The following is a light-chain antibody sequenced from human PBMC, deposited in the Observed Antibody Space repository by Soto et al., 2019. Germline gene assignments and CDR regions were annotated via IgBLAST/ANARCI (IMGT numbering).Light chain of an antibody. J-gene: IGKJ1*01. CDR2: DAS. Sequence: IQMTQSPSTLPASVGDRVTITCRANQSISTWLAWYQQKPWKAPKLLIYDASSLESGVPSRFSGSGSGTEFTLTISTMQPDDLATYDCKQYNTSSRTVGQGPKGAIK. CDR1: QSISTW. V-gene: IGKV1-5*01. CDR3: KQYNTSSRT.